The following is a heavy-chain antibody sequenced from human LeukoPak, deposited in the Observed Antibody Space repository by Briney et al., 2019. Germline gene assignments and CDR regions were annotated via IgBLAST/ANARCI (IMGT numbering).Heavy chain of an antibody. CDR1: GGSISSRSNY. J-gene: IGHJ6*02. CDR2: LYYSGST. Sequence: PSETLSLTCTVSGGSISSRSNYWGWIRQPPGKGLEWIGSLYYSGSTYYNPSLKSRVTISVDTSKNQLSLKLSSVTAADTAVYYCARGPQLGYCSGGSCYAAYYYYYGMDVWGQGTTVTVSS. CDR3: ARGPQLGYCSGGSCYAAYYYYYGMDV. V-gene: IGHV4-39*01. D-gene: IGHD2-15*01.